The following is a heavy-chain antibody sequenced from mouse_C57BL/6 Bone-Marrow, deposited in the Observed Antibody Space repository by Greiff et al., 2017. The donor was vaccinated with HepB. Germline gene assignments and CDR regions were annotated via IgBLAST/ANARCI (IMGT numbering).Heavy chain of an antibody. Sequence: VQGVESGAELARPGASVKLSCKASGYTFTSYGISWVKQRTGQGLEWIGEIYPRSGNTYYNEKFKGKATLTADKSSSTAYMELRSLTSEDSAVYFCARSGNWDENDYWGQGTTLTVSS. J-gene: IGHJ2*01. CDR1: GYTFTSYG. V-gene: IGHV1-81*01. D-gene: IGHD4-1*01. CDR3: ARSGNWDENDY. CDR2: IYPRSGNT.